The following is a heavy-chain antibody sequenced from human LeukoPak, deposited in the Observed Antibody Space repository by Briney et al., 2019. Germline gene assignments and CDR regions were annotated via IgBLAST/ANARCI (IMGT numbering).Heavy chain of an antibody. CDR1: GFTFSSYE. J-gene: IGHJ4*02. Sequence: GGSLRLSCAASGFTFSSYEMNWVRQAPGKGREGVSYISSSGSTIYYADSVKGRFTISRDNAKNSLYLQMNSLRAEDTAVYYCARAFFYGSGSYSVSYFDYWGQGTLVTVSS. V-gene: IGHV3-48*03. D-gene: IGHD3-10*01. CDR2: ISSSGSTI. CDR3: ARAFFYGSGSYSVSYFDY.